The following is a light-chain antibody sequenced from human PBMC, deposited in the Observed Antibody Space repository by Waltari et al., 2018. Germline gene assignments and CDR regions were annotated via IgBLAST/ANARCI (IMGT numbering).Light chain of an antibody. Sequence: QSALTQPRSVSGSPGQSVTISCTGTSSDVGGYDYVSWYQPHPGKAPKLMICDVTKRPSGVPYRFSGSKSGNTASLTISGLQAEDEADYYCCSYAGSYTHVVFGGGTKLTVL. CDR1: SSDVGGYDY. CDR2: DVT. CDR3: CSYAGSYTHVV. J-gene: IGLJ2*01. V-gene: IGLV2-11*01.